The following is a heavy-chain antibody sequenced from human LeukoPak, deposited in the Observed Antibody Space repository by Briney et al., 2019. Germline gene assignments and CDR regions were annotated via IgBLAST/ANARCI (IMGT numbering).Heavy chain of an antibody. D-gene: IGHD3-10*01. CDR2: INHSGST. CDR1: GASFSGYY. CDR3: ARETSGYGSGYANWFDP. V-gene: IGHV4-34*01. Sequence: PSETLSLTCAVYGASFSGYYWSWIRQPPGKGLEWLGEINHSGSTNYNPSLKSRVTISVDTSKNQFSLKLSSVTAADTAVYYCARETSGYGSGYANWFDPWGQGTLVTVSS. J-gene: IGHJ5*02.